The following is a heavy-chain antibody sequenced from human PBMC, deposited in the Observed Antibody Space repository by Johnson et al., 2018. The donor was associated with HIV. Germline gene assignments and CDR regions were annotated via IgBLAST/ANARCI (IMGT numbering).Heavy chain of an antibody. CDR2: ISYDGSNK. D-gene: IGHD6-13*01. CDR1: GFTFSSYA. V-gene: IGHV3-30*04. J-gene: IGHJ3*02. Sequence: QVQLVESGGGVVQPGRSLRLSCAASGFTFSSYAMHWVRQAPGKGLEWVAVISYDGSNKYYADSVKGRFTISRDNSKNTLYLQVNGLRVEDTAVFYCVNTYSGIWYDAFDIWGQGTMVTVSS. CDR3: VNTYSGIWYDAFDI.